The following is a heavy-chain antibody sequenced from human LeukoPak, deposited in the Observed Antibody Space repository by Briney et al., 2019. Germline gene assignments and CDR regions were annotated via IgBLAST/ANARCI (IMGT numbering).Heavy chain of an antibody. Sequence: GGSLRLSCAASGFTFSSYGMHWVRQAPGKGLEWVAVIWYDGSNKYYADSVKGRFTISRDNSKNTLYLQMNSLRAEDTAVYYCARARIAVAGYCFDYWGQGTLVTVSS. CDR3: ARARIAVAGYCFDY. CDR1: GFTFSSYG. V-gene: IGHV3-33*01. CDR2: IWYDGSNK. D-gene: IGHD6-19*01. J-gene: IGHJ4*02.